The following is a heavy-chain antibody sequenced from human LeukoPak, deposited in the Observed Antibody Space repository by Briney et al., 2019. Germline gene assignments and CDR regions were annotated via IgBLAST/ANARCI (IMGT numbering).Heavy chain of an antibody. J-gene: IGHJ4*02. V-gene: IGHV5-51*01. CDR1: GYSFTSYW. D-gene: IGHD2-15*01. CDR2: IYPGDSDT. CDR3: ARHGVGYCSGGSCSHFDY. Sequence: GASLQISCKGSGYSFTSYWIGWVRQMPGKGLEWMGIIYPGDSDTRYSPSFQGQVTISADKSISTAYLQWSSLKASDTAMYYCARHGVGYCSGGSCSHFDYWGQGTLVTVSS.